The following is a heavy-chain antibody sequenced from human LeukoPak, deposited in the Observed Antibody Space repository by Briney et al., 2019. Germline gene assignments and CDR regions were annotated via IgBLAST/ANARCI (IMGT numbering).Heavy chain of an antibody. CDR1: GGSISSYY. D-gene: IGHD6-13*01. CDR3: SINPSSWYYFDC. J-gene: IGHJ4*02. V-gene: IGHV4-59*12. CDR2: IYYSGST. Sequence: SETLSPTCTVSGGSISSYYWSWIRQPPGQGRVGFVYIYYSGSTNYNPSPHSRVTISVDTSNNQFSLKMRSATAAAAAVYYCSINPSSWYYFDCWRQGTVDSVRS.